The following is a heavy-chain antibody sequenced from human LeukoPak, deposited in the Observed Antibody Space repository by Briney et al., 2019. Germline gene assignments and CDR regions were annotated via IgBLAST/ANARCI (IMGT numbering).Heavy chain of an antibody. CDR3: ARDLTAARGWAWL. CDR2: INPIIGGT. J-gene: IGHJ2*01. D-gene: IGHD6-6*01. Sequence: GASVKVSCKASGYTFTGYYMRWVRQAPGQGLEWMGWINPIIGGTNYAQKFQGRVTMTRDTSTSTAYMELSRLRSDDTAVYYCARDLTAARGWAWLWGRGTLVTVSS. V-gene: IGHV1-2*02. CDR1: GYTFTGYY.